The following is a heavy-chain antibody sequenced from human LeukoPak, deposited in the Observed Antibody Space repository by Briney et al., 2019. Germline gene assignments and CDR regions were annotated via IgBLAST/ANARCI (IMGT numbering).Heavy chain of an antibody. Sequence: PGGSLRLSCAASGFTFNTYSMNWVRQAPGKGLEWVSLISSSSIYIYYADSVKGRFTISRDNAKNSLYLQMNSLRAEDTAVYYCARVPIFGDGYNHGFDYWGQGALVTVSS. CDR2: ISSSSIYI. J-gene: IGHJ4*02. CDR1: GFTFNTYS. CDR3: ARVPIFGDGYNHGFDY. D-gene: IGHD5-24*01. V-gene: IGHV3-21*01.